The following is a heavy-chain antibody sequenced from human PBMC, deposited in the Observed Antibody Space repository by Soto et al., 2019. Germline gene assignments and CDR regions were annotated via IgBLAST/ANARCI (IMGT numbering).Heavy chain of an antibody. Sequence: GGSLRLSCAASGFTFSSYSMNWVRQAPGKGLEWVSYISSSSSTIYYADSVKGRFTISRDNAKNSLYLQMNSLRAEDTAVYYCARGVGAPSYYMDVWGKGTTVTVSS. V-gene: IGHV3-48*01. CDR2: ISSSSSTI. CDR1: GFTFSSYS. J-gene: IGHJ6*03. D-gene: IGHD3-16*01. CDR3: ARGVGAPSYYMDV.